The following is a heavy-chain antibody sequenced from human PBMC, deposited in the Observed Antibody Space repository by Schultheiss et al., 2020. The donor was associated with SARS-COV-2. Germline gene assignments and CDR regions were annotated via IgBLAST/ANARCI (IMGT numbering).Heavy chain of an antibody. CDR1: GFTFSSYG. CDR2: ISSSSSYI. CDR3: AKDLSVGGRGGLYGMDV. Sequence: GGSLRLSCAASGFTFSSYGMSWVRQAPGKGLEWVSSISSSSSYIYYADSVKGRFTISRDNSKNTLYLQMNSLRAEDTAVYYCAKDLSVGGRGGLYGMDVWGQGTTVTVSS. D-gene: IGHD3-3*01. J-gene: IGHJ6*02. V-gene: IGHV3-21*04.